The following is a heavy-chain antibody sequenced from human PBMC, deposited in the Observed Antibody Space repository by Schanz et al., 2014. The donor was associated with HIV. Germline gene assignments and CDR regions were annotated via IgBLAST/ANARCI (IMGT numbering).Heavy chain of an antibody. J-gene: IGHJ6*02. CDR3: AKDGNLYDSRYRGKGNYYHYYGMDV. V-gene: IGHV3-30*18. CDR2: ISHNGNND. D-gene: IGHD3-22*01. Sequence: QVQLVESGGGVVQPGRSLRLSCVASGFTFDNYGMHWVRQAPGKGLEWVAVISHNGNNDYYADSVKGRFTISRDNSKNTLNLQMKSLRAEDTAVYFCAKDGNLYDSRYRGKGNYYHYYGMDVWGQGTTVTVS. CDR1: GFTFDNYG.